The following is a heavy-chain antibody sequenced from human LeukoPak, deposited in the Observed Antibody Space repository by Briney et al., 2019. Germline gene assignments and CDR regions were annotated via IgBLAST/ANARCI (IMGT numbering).Heavy chain of an antibody. D-gene: IGHD2-2*01. CDR3: ARASHGVPAAMYYYYYGMDV. CDR1: GGSISSYY. CDR2: IYYSGST. V-gene: IGHV4-59*01. J-gene: IGHJ6*02. Sequence: SETLSLTCTVSGGSISSYYWSWIRQPPGKGLEWIGYIYYSGSTNYNPSLKSRVTISVDTSKNQLSLKLSSVTAADTAVYYCARASHGVPAAMYYYYYGMDVWGQGTTVTVSS.